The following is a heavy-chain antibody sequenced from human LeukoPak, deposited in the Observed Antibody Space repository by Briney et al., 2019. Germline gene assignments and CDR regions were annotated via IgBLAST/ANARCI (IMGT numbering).Heavy chain of an antibody. V-gene: IGHV4-59*01. CDR1: GGSISGYY. CDR2: IYYTGST. D-gene: IGHD3-22*01. CDR3: VRGFYDSSGYSAPFDS. Sequence: SETLSLTCTVSGGSISGYYWNWIRQPPGKGLEWIGYIYYTGSTKYNPSLESRVTISVDTSKNQFFLNLSSVTAADTAVYHCVRGFYDSSGYSAPFDSWGQGTLVTVSS. J-gene: IGHJ4*02.